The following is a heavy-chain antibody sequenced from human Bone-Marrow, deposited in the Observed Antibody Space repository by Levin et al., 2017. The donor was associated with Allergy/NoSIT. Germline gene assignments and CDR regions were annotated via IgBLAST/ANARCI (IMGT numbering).Heavy chain of an antibody. V-gene: IGHV4-59*02. Sequence: SQTLSLTCSVSCCSVSGFYWSWIRQPPGKRLEFIGYIFYTGYVKYTPSLESRVTMSVDISRNEFSLRLSSVTTADTAVYYWARYFYGGGENWFDPWGQGLLVTVSS. J-gene: IGHJ5*02. CDR2: IFYTGYV. CDR1: CCSVSGFY. CDR3: ARYFYGGGENWFDP. D-gene: IGHD4-23*01.